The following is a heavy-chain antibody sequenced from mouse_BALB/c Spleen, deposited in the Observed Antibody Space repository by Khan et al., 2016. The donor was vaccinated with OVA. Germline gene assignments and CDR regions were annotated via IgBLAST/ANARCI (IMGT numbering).Heavy chain of an antibody. V-gene: IGHV9-3-1*01. Sequence: QIQLVQSGPELKKPGETVKISCKASGYTFTNYGMNWVKQAPGKGLKWMGWINTYTGEPTYADDFKGRFAFSLETSASTAYLQINNLKNEDTATDFCARPPYFSYVMAYWGQGTSVTVSS. J-gene: IGHJ4*01. CDR1: GYTFTNYG. CDR3: ARPPYFSYVMAY. CDR2: INTYTGEP. D-gene: IGHD2-10*01.